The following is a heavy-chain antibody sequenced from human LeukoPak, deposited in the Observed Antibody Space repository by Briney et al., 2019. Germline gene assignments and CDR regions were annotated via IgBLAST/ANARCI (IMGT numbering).Heavy chain of an antibody. V-gene: IGHV3-23*01. J-gene: IGHJ4*02. CDR2: ISRSGEST. D-gene: IGHD3-22*01. Sequence: GGSLRLSCAASGFTFSGFAMSWIRQAPGKGLEWVSSISRSGESTFYADSVRGRFTISRDNSKNTVSLQMESLRAEDTALYYCAKEPSHSSGYWDSWGQGTLVTVSS. CDR1: GFTFSGFA. CDR3: AKEPSHSSGYWDS.